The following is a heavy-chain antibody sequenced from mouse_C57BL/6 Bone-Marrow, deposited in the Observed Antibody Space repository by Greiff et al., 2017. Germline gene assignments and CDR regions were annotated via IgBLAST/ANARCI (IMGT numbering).Heavy chain of an antibody. Sequence: EVKLVESGGGLVQPGGSMTLSCAASGFTFSDAWMDWVRQSPEKGLEWVAEIRNKANNHATYYAESVKGRFTISRDDSKSSVYLQMNSLRAEDTGIYYCTRDTTVPYYFDYWGQGTTLTVSS. J-gene: IGHJ2*01. D-gene: IGHD1-1*01. CDR2: IRNKANNHAT. V-gene: IGHV6-6*01. CDR1: GFTFSDAW. CDR3: TRDTTVPYYFDY.